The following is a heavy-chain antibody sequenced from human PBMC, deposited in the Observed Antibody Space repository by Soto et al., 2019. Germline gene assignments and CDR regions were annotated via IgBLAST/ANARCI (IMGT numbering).Heavy chain of an antibody. CDR2: IYRSVST. D-gene: IGHD3-10*01. CDR3: AIGNRDYYYYMDV. Sequence: QVQLQESGPGLVKPSGTLSLTCAVSSVSISTSNWWSWVRQPPGKGLELIGEIYRSVSTNYNPSLKSRVTISVDKSKNQISLKLSSVTAADTAVYYCAIGNRDYYYYMDVWAKGTTVTVSS. V-gene: IGHV4-4*02. J-gene: IGHJ6*03. CDR1: SVSISTSNW.